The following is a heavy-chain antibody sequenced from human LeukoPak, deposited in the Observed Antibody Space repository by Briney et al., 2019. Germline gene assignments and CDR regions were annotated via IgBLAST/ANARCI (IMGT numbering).Heavy chain of an antibody. J-gene: IGHJ5*02. D-gene: IGHD3-3*01. CDR1: GGSISSYY. CDR2: IYYNGST. Sequence: SETLSLTCTVSGGSISSYYWSWIRQPPGKGLEWIGYIYYNGSTNYNPSLKSRVTISVDTSKNQFSLKLSSVTAADTAVYYCARVGSVGYDFWSGPKGNWFDPWGQGTLVTVSS. V-gene: IGHV4-59*01. CDR3: ARVGSVGYDFWSGPKGNWFDP.